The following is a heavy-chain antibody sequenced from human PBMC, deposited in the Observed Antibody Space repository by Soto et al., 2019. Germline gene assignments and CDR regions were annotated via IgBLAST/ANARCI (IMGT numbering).Heavy chain of an antibody. V-gene: IGHV4-4*07. CDR2: VHTTSATP. CDR3: TRSSEKSRYSRYPVDF. CDR1: GSSFRNYY. J-gene: IGHJ4*02. Sequence: SETLSLTCSVSGSSFRNYYWDWIRQSPGKGLEWIGRVHTTSATPNYSPSLKGRVAITADLSRKKVSLRLTSVTAADTAMYYCTRSSEKSRYSRYPVDFWGQAKLVTVSS. D-gene: IGHD3-22*01.